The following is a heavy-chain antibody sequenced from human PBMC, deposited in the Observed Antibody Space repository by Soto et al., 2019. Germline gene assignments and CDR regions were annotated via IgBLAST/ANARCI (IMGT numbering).Heavy chain of an antibody. V-gene: IGHV3-23*01. CDR1: GFSFSRHD. Sequence: GGSLRLSCAASGFSFSRHDMTWFRRSAGRGLEWVATIGSDGSTYYAESVRGRFSISRDNYGNVLHLQLNSLRVDDTGIYYCAKDPYNHRFDSWGQGTLVTVSS. D-gene: IGHD1-1*01. J-gene: IGHJ4*02. CDR2: IGSDGST. CDR3: AKDPYNHRFDS.